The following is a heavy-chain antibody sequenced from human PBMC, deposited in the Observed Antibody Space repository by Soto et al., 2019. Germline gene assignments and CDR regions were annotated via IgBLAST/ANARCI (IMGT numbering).Heavy chain of an antibody. J-gene: IGHJ5*02. D-gene: IGHD5-18*01. CDR1: GYPFTSYH. Sequence: ASVKVSCKASGYPFTSYHVHWVRQAPGQGLQWMGLINPSDGRTRYARKFEGRVTMTRDTSTNTVYMELRSLRFEDTAVYYCARAREYSSAYNYFNPWGPETLATASS. V-gene: IGHV1-46*01. CDR3: ARAREYSSAYNYFNP. CDR2: INPSDGRT.